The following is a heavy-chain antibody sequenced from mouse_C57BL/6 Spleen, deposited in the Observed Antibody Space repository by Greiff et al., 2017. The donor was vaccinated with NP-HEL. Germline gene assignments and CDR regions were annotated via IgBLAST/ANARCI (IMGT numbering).Heavy chain of an antibody. J-gene: IGHJ2*01. CDR3: ARASITTVVDYFDY. CDR1: GYTFTSYW. V-gene: IGHV1-64*01. D-gene: IGHD1-1*01. Sequence: QVQLQQPGAELVKPGASVKLSCKASGYTFTSYWMHWVKQRPGQGLEWIGMIHPNSGSTNYNEKFKSKATLTVDKSSSTAYMQLSSLTSEDSAVYYCARASITTVVDYFDYWGQGTTLTVSS. CDR2: IHPNSGST.